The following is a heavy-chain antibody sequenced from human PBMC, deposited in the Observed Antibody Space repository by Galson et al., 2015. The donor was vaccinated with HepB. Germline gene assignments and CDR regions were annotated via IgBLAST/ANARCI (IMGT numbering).Heavy chain of an antibody. J-gene: IGHJ4*02. CDR3: AREVGGYSSGWVQDY. CDR1: GDSVSSNSAA. D-gene: IGHD6-19*01. CDR2: TYYRSKWYN. Sequence: CAISGDSVSSNSAAWNWIRQSPSRGLEWLGRTYYRSKWYNDYAVSVKSQITINPDTSKNQFSLQLNSVTPEDTAVYYCAREVGGYSSGWVQDYWGQGTLVTVSS. V-gene: IGHV6-1*01.